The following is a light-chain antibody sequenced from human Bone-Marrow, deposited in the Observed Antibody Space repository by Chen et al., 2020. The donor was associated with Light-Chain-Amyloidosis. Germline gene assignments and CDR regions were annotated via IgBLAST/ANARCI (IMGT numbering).Light chain of an antibody. J-gene: IGKJ5*01. V-gene: IGKV1-39*01. CDR1: QFISNY. Sequence: DIQMTQSPPALSVSVRDRAIITCRASQFISNYLNWYQQKPGKAPKLLIYTASSLQSGVPSRFSGSGSGTDFTLTISSLQPEDFATYYCQQSYSTLPITFGQGTRLEIK. CDR2: TAS. CDR3: QQSYSTLPIT.